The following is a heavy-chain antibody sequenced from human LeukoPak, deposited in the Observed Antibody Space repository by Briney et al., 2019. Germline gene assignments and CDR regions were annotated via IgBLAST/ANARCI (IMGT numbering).Heavy chain of an antibody. CDR2: IYSGGST. J-gene: IGHJ3*02. CDR3: AESGWYSEGAFDI. D-gene: IGHD6-19*01. Sequence: GGSLRLSSAASGFTVSSNYMSWVRQAPGKGLEWVSVIYSGGSTYYADSVKGRFTISRDNSKNTLYLQMNSLRAEDTAVYYCAESGWYSEGAFDIWGQGTMVTVSS. CDR1: GFTVSSNY. V-gene: IGHV3-53*01.